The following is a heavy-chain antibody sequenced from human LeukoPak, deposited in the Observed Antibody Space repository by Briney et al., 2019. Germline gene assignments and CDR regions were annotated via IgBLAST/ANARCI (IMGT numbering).Heavy chain of an antibody. CDR2: IWYDGSNK. J-gene: IGHJ4*02. CDR3: VRYRAHTYDLDF. Sequence: PGGSLRLSCAASGFTFSSYGMHWVRQAPGKGLEWVAVIWYDGSNKYYADSVKGRFTISRDNSKNTLYLQMNSLRAEDTAVYYCVRYRAHTYDLDFWGQGTLVSVSS. D-gene: IGHD1-1*01. CDR1: GFTFSSYG. V-gene: IGHV3-33*01.